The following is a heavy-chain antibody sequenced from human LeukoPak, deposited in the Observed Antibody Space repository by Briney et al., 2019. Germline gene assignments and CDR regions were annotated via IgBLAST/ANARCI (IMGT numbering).Heavy chain of an antibody. J-gene: IGHJ6*02. D-gene: IGHD6-13*01. CDR2: MYRDGTT. CDR1: GFTVSANY. V-gene: IGHV3-53*01. CDR3: AKAPPSSYSYYYGMDV. Sequence: PGGSLRLSCAASGFTVSANYMSWVRQAPGKGLEWVSVMYRDGTTYYTESVKGRFTLSRDYSRSTLYLQMNSLRAEDTAVYYCAKAPPSSYSYYYGMDVWGQGTTVTVSS.